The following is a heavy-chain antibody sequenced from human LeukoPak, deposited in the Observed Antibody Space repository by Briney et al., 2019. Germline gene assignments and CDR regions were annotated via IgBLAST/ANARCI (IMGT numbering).Heavy chain of an antibody. CDR3: ARGASYYYDSSGYYNSSGYYYYMDV. J-gene: IGHJ6*03. Sequence: SETLSLTCTVSGGSISSYYWSWIRQPPGKGLEWIGYIYYSGSTNYNPSLKSRVTISVDTSKNQFSLKLSSVTAADTAVYYCARGASYYYDSSGYYNSSGYYYYMDVWGKGTTVTVSS. D-gene: IGHD3-22*01. CDR2: IYYSGST. CDR1: GGSISSYY. V-gene: IGHV4-59*01.